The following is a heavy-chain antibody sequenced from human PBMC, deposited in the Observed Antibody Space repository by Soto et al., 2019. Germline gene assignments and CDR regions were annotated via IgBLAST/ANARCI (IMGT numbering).Heavy chain of an antibody. J-gene: IGHJ4*02. D-gene: IGHD2-2*02. Sequence: EVQLVESGGGLVQPGGSLRLSCAASGFTFSSYWMHWVRQAPGKGLVWVSRINSDGSSTSYADSVKGRFTISRDNAKNTLYLQMNSRRAEDTAVYYCARGGVGRYCSSTSCYTWVFDFWGQGTLVTVPS. V-gene: IGHV3-74*01. CDR1: GFTFSSYW. CDR2: INSDGSST. CDR3: ARGGVGRYCSSTSCYTWVFDF.